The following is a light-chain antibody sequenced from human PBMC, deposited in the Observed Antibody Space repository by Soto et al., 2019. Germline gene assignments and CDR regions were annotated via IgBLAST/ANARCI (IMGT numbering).Light chain of an antibody. CDR3: QQYGSSPYN. CDR1: QSVSSSY. Sequence: EIVLTQSPGTLSLSPGERATLSCRASQSVSSSYLAWYQQKPGQAPRLLIYGASSRATGIPDRFSGSGSGTDFTLTISRLEREDFAVYYCQQYGSSPYNFGQGTKLEIK. V-gene: IGKV3-20*01. CDR2: GAS. J-gene: IGKJ2*01.